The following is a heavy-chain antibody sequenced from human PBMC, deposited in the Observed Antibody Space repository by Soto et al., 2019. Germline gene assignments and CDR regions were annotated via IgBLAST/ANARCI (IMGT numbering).Heavy chain of an antibody. V-gene: IGHV3-30*18. CDR2: ISYDGSDK. CDR3: AKALRELSTASYDY. CDR1: GFTFSSYA. J-gene: IGHJ4*02. Sequence: QVQLVESGGGVVQPGRSLRLSCAASGFTFSSYAMHWVRQAPGKGLEWVAVISYDGSDKYYADSVKGRFTISRDNSKYTLNLQRNSLSADDTAVYYCAKALRELSTASYDYWGQGTLITVSS. D-gene: IGHD3-16*02.